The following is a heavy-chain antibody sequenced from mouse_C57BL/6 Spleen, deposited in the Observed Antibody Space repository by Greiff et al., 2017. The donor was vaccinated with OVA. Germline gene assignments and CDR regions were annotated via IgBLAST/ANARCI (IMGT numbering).Heavy chain of an antibody. V-gene: IGHV5-4*01. D-gene: IGHD2-1*01. CDR3: ARDKGIYYGNYGYFDV. Sequence: VQLKESGGGLVKPGGSLKLSCAASGFTFSSYAMSWVRQTPEKRLEWVATISDGGSYTYYPDNVKGRFTISRDNAKNNLYLQMSHLKSEDTAMYYWARDKGIYYGNYGYFDVWGTGTTVTVSS. CDR2: ISDGGSYT. J-gene: IGHJ1*03. CDR1: GFTFSSYA.